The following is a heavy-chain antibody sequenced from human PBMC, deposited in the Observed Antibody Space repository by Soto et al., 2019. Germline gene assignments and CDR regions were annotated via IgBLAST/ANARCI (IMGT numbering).Heavy chain of an antibody. D-gene: IGHD3-22*01. CDR1: GASISSRDFD. CDR2: ISHSGNT. CDR3: ARAHNFDRSGYTDGLDV. Sequence: SETLSLTCTVSGASISSRDFDWTWVRQRPEKGPEWIGHISHSGNTYYNPSLRTRLTISVDTSKNQFSLNLTSMTAADTAVYYCARAHNFDRSGYTDGLDVWGQGTMVTVS. J-gene: IGHJ3*01. V-gene: IGHV4-31*03.